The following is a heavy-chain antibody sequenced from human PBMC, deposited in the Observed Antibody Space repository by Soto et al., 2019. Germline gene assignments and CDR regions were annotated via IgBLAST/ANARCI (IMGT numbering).Heavy chain of an antibody. V-gene: IGHV1-18*04. J-gene: IGHJ5*02. CDR2: IKPDNGDT. Sequence: QLQLVQSGAEVERPGASVRVSCKAYGYPFSKYGISWIRQAPGQGLEWMGWIKPDNGDTNYAQKFQGRVTMTTDTSSNTAYMELRSLGSDDTAVYYCATSYDAGFDPWGHGTLVSVSS. CDR3: ATSYDAGFDP. CDR1: GYPFSKYG. D-gene: IGHD5-12*01.